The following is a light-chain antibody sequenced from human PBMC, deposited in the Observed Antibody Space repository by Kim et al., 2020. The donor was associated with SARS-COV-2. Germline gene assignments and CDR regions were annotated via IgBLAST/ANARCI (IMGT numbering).Light chain of an antibody. CDR3: SSFGSDSTFV. V-gene: IGLV2-18*02. Sequence: QSALTQSPSVSGSPGQSVSISCTGTSRDVGSYNRVSWYQQPPGTAPKLIIYEVHNRPSGVPDRFSGSKSGNTASLTISGLQAEDEADYYCSSFGSDSTFVFGSGTKVTVL. J-gene: IGLJ1*01. CDR1: SRDVGSYNR. CDR2: EVH.